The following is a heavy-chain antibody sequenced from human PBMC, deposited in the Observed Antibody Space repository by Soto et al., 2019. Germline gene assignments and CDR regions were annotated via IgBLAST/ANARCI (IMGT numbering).Heavy chain of an antibody. D-gene: IGHD4-17*01. CDR1: GFTFSSYA. CDR2: ISYDGSNK. V-gene: IGHV3-30-3*01. Sequence: QVQLVESWGGVVQPGRSLRLSCAASGFTFSSYAMHWVRQSPGKGLEWVAVISYDGSNKYYADSVKGRFTISRDNSKNTMLLQMNILRAEDTAVYYGERVGRLHYFDYWGQGTLVTVSS. J-gene: IGHJ4*02. CDR3: ERVGRLHYFDY.